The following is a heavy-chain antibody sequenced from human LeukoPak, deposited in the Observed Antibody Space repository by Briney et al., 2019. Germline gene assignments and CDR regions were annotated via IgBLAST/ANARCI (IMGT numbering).Heavy chain of an antibody. V-gene: IGHV4-4*09. CDR1: GGSLSSYY. CDR3: AGSSSWYEGWFDP. J-gene: IGHJ5*02. Sequence: SETLSLTCTVSGGSLSSYYWSWIRQPPGKGLEWIGYIYTSGSTNYNPSLKSRVTISVDTSKNQFSLKVNSVTAADTAVYYCAGSSSWYEGWFDPWGQGTLVTVSS. CDR2: IYTSGST. D-gene: IGHD6-13*01.